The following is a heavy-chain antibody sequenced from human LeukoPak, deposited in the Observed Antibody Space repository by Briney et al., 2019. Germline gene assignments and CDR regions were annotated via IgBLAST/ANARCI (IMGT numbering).Heavy chain of an antibody. CDR1: GYTFTSYA. V-gene: IGHV7-4-1*02. Sequence: GASVTVSCTTSGYTFTSYAMNWVRQAPGQGLEWMGWINTNTGNPTYARGFTGRSVFSLDTSVSTAYLQISSLKAEDTAVYYCARSNNDGDYLGVGFDYWGQGTLVTVSS. J-gene: IGHJ4*02. D-gene: IGHD4-17*01. CDR3: ARSNNDGDYLGVGFDY. CDR2: INTNTGNP.